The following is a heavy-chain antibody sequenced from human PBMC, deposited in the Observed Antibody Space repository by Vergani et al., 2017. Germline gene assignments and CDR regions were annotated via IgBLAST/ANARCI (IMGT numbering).Heavy chain of an antibody. Sequence: QVQLVQSGAEVKKPGSSVKVSCKASGGTFSSYTISWVRQAPGQGLEWMGRIIPSLGTANYAKTFQGRVTITADESTSTAYMELSSLRSEATAVYYCATAYPTRYGNYYYWGQGILVTSFS. CDR1: GGTFSSYT. V-gene: IGHV1-69*08. J-gene: IGHJ4*02. CDR3: ATAYPTRYGNYYY. D-gene: IGHD4-11*01. CDR2: IIPSLGTA.